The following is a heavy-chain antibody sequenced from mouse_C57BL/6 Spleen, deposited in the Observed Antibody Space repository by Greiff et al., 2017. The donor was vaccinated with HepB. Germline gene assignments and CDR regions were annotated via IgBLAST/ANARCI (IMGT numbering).Heavy chain of an antibody. V-gene: IGHV5-6*01. J-gene: IGHJ4*01. CDR2: ISSGGSYT. Sequence: EVQLQESGGDLVKPGGSLKLSCAASGFTFSSYGMSWVRQTPDKRLEWVATISSGGSYTYYPDSVKGRFTISRDNAKNTLYLQMSSLKSEDTAMYYCARQNYRNYAMDYWGQGTSVTVSS. CDR3: ARQNYRNYAMDY. CDR1: GFTFSSYG. D-gene: IGHD2-14*01.